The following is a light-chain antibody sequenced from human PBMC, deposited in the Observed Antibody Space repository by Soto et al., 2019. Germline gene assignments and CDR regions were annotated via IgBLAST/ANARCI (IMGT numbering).Light chain of an antibody. CDR3: CSYAGSNTPFV. J-gene: IGLJ1*01. CDR2: DVT. V-gene: IGLV2-23*02. CDR1: NSDVESYYF. Sequence: QSVLTQPASVAGSPGQSITISCTGTNSDVESYYFVSWYQQHPGKVPTLIIYDVTRRPSGVSNRFSGSKSGNTASLTISGLQAEDEADYYCCSYAGSNTPFVFGTGTKVTVL.